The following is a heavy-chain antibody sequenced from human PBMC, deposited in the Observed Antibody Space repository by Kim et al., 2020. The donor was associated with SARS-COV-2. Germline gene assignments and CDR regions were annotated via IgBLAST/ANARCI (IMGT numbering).Heavy chain of an antibody. Sequence: SETLSLTCTVSGGSISSSSYYWGWIRQPPGKGLEWIGSIYYSGSTYYNPSLKSRVTISVDTSKNQFSLKLSSVTAADTAVYYCARLEVGYSGYDGWVLWDYWGQRALVTVSS. D-gene: IGHD5-12*01. CDR3: ARLEVGYSGYDGWVLWDY. CDR1: GGSISSSSYY. V-gene: IGHV4-39*01. CDR2: IYYSGST. J-gene: IGHJ4*02.